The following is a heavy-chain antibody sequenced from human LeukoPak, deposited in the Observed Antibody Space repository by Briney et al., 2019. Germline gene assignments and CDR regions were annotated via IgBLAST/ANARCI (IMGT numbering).Heavy chain of an antibody. Sequence: GGSLRLSCAASGFTFSSYAMHWVRQAPGKGLEYVSAINSNGGTTYYSDSVKGRFTISRDNSKNTLYLQMSSLRAEDTAVYYCVKMGTYYYDSSGSNYWGQGTLVTVSS. J-gene: IGHJ4*02. CDR1: GFTFSSYA. CDR3: VKMGTYYYDSSGSNY. V-gene: IGHV3-64D*09. D-gene: IGHD3-22*01. CDR2: INSNGGTT.